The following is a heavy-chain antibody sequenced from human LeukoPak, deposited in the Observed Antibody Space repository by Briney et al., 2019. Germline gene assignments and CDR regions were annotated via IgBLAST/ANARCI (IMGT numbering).Heavy chain of an antibody. D-gene: IGHD2-2*01. Sequence: GAAVKYSCKASGYTFIGYYLHWVRQPPGQGLEWMGWINPNSGDTNYGQKVQGRVTMTRDTSISTAFMELSSLRSDDTAVYYCATIVVPAAIGVFAFDDWGPGTLVTVS. V-gene: IGHV1-2*02. J-gene: IGHJ3*01. CDR1: GYTFIGYY. CDR2: INPNSGDT. CDR3: ATIVVPAAIGVFAFDD.